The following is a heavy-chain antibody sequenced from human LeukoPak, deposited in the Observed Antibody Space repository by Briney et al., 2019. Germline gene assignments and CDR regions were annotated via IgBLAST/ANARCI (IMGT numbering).Heavy chain of an antibody. D-gene: IGHD3-10*01. CDR2: IYYSGST. V-gene: IGHV4-30-4*08. Sequence: SQTLSLTCTVSGGSITSGDYYWSWIRQPPGKGLEWIGYIYYSGSTYYNPSLKSRVTISVDTSKNQFSLKLSSVTAADTAVYYCARHPTYYYGSGSYYYFDYWGQGTLVTVSS. J-gene: IGHJ4*02. CDR1: GGSITSGDYY. CDR3: ARHPTYYYGSGSYYYFDY.